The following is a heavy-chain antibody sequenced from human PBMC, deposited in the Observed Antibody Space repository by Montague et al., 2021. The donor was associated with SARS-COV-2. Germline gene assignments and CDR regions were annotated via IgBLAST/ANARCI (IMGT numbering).Heavy chain of an antibody. J-gene: IGHJ4*02. V-gene: IGHV4-61*02. CDR1: GASISTGIYY. Sequence: TLSLTCTVFGASISTGIYYWSWIRQPAGKGLEWIGRIRTTGHTDYNSSLESRVFMSVDTSTNQFSLSLTSVTAADTAVYFCARFGSGTLEFDLWGQGTLVTVFS. D-gene: IGHD1-26*01. CDR3: ARFGSGTLEFDL. CDR2: IRTTGHT.